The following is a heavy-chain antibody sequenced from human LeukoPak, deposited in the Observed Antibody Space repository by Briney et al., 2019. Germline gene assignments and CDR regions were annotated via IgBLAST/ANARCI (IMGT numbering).Heavy chain of an antibody. D-gene: IGHD6-13*01. V-gene: IGHV3-53*01. CDR3: ARGDSSSLYLFDY. CDR2: IYSGGST. J-gene: IGHJ4*02. CDR1: GFIVSSNY. Sequence: PGGSLRLSCAASGFIVSSNYMSWVRQAPGKGLEWVSVIYSGGSTYYADSVKGRFTISRDNSKNTLYLKMNSLRAEDTAVYYCARGDSSSLYLFDYWGQGTLVTVSS.